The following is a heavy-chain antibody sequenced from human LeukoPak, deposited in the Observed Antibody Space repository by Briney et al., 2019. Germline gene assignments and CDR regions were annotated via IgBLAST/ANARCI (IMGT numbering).Heavy chain of an antibody. CDR1: GYSFTSYW. CDR3: ASSQGGGLRDNDAFDI. V-gene: IGHV5-51*01. Sequence: HGESLKISCKGSGYSFTSYWIGWVRQMPGKGLEWMGIIYPGDSDTRYSPSFQGQVTISADKSISTAYLQWSSLKASDTAMYYCASSQGGGLRDNDAFDIWGQGTMVTVSS. D-gene: IGHD3-16*01. J-gene: IGHJ3*02. CDR2: IYPGDSDT.